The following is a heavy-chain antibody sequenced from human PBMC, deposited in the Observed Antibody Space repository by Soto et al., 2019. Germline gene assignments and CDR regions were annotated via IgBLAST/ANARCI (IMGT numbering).Heavy chain of an antibody. J-gene: IGHJ6*02. CDR2: ISPIGDST. Sequence: PEGSLRLSCVASGFTFSRFCMHWVRQAPGKGLEYVSGISPIGDSTYYANSVKGRFTISRDNSKSTLYLQMNSLRAEDTALYYCAKGRSYYYYYGVDVWGQGTTVTVSS. CDR3: AKGRSYYYYYGVDV. CDR1: GFTFSRFC. V-gene: IGHV3-64*01.